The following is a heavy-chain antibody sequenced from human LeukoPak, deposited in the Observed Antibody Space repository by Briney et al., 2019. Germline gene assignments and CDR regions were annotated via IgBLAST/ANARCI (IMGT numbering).Heavy chain of an antibody. CDR3: ARGNFSSGLDY. V-gene: IGHV4-34*01. CDR2: INHSGST. J-gene: IGHJ4*02. Sequence: SETLSLTCAVHGGPFSGYYWSWIRQPPGKGLEWIGEINHSGSTNYNPSLKSRVTISVDTSKNQFSLKLSSVTAADTAVYYCARGNFSSGLDYWGQGTLVTVSS. CDR1: GGPFSGYY. D-gene: IGHD6-19*01.